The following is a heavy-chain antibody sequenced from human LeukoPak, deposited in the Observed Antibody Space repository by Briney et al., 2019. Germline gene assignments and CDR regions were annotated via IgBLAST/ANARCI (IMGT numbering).Heavy chain of an antibody. Sequence: GASVKVSCKASGYTFTSYYMHWVRQAPGQGLEWMGIINPSGGSTSYAQKFQGRVTMTRDMSTSTVYMELSSLRSEDTAVYYCARDIQDERRRPAGDYDILTGYYTSVYYYYMDVWGKGTTVTVSS. CDR3: ARDIQDERRRPAGDYDILTGYYTSVYYYYMDV. V-gene: IGHV1-46*01. CDR2: INPSGGST. D-gene: IGHD3-9*01. CDR1: GYTFTSYY. J-gene: IGHJ6*03.